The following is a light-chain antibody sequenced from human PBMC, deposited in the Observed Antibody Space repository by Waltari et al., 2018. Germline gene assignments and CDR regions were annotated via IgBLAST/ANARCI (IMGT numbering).Light chain of an antibody. CDR1: QSLVHSDGNTY. J-gene: IGKJ1*01. V-gene: IGKV2-30*02. CDR3: MQGIHWPRS. Sequence: DVVMTQSPLSLPVTLGQPASISSRSSQSLVHSDGNTYLSWFQQRPGQSPRRLIYKVSNRDSGVPDRFSGSGSGTDFTLKISRVEAEDIAIYYCMQGIHWPRSFGQGTKVEIE. CDR2: KVS.